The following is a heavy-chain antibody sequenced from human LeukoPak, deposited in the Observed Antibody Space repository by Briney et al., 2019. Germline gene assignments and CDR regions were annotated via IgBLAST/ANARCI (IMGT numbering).Heavy chain of an antibody. CDR2: ISSNGGST. V-gene: IGHV3-64D*09. CDR3: ASEGPGYSGYDSGY. J-gene: IGHJ4*02. Sequence: PGGSLRLSCSASGFTFSRYAMHWVRQAPGKGLEYVSAISSNGGSTYYGDSVKGRFTISRDNSKNTLYLQMSSLRAEDTAVYYCASEGPGYSGYDSGYWGQGTLVTVSS. CDR1: GFTFSRYA. D-gene: IGHD5-12*01.